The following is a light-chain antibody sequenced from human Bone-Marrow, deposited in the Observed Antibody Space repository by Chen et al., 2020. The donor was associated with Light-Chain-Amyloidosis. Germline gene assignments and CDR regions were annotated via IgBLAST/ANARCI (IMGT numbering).Light chain of an antibody. CDR2: GSS. Sequence: EIVWSQSPGTLSLSPGEGANLSFRASQTISSNYLTWYQQKFGQAPRLLIDGSSSRATGIPDRFTGSGSGTDFTLTINRLEPEDFAMYYCQQYGTSPLTFGGGTKVEIK. CDR1: QTISSNY. V-gene: IGKV3-20*01. CDR3: QQYGTSPLT. J-gene: IGKJ4*01.